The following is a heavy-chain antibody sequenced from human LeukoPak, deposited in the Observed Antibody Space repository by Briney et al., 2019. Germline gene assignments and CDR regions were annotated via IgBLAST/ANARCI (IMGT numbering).Heavy chain of an antibody. CDR3: ARDPTNSGDYLDY. V-gene: IGHV3-23*01. J-gene: IGHJ4*02. Sequence: GGSLRLSCAASGFTFSSYGMSWVRQAPGKGLEWVSAISGSGGSTYYADSVKGRFTISRDNSKNTLYLQMNSLRAEDTAVYYCARDPTNSGDYLDYWGQGTLVTVSS. CDR1: GFTFSSYG. CDR2: ISGSGGST. D-gene: IGHD4-17*01.